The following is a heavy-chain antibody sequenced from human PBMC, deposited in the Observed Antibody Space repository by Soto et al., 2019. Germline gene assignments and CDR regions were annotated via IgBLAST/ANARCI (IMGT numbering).Heavy chain of an antibody. Sequence: QVQLVQSGAELKKPGSSVKVSCTASGGTFSNSAISWVRQAPGQGLEWMGGIIPLFDTAYYAQNFQGRVTISADESTSTVYMEASSLTSDDTAVYYCSRQWDTAAVATNSFDLWGRGTLVTGSS. CDR3: SRQWDTAAVATNSFDL. D-gene: IGHD5-18*01. CDR1: GGTFSNSA. J-gene: IGHJ2*01. V-gene: IGHV1-69*12. CDR2: IIPLFDTA.